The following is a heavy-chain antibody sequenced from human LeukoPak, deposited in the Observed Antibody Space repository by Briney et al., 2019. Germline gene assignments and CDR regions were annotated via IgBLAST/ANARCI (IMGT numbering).Heavy chain of an antibody. CDR1: GFTFSSYN. Sequence: PGGSLRLSCAASGFTFSSYNMNWVRQAPGKGLEWVSSISGSSRSIYYGDSVKGRFTISRDNAKNSLHLQMNSLRAEDTAVYYCARTKYYYDSSDYYGTFDYWGHGTLVTVSS. CDR2: ISGSSRSI. V-gene: IGHV3-21*01. CDR3: ARTKYYYDSSDYYGTFDY. J-gene: IGHJ4*01. D-gene: IGHD3-22*01.